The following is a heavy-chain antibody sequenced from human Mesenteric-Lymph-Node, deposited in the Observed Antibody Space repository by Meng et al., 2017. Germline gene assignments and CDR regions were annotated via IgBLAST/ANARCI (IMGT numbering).Heavy chain of an antibody. CDR3: ASLYGDSSVWYLDL. V-gene: IGHV4-31*03. J-gene: IGHJ2*01. D-gene: IGHD4-17*01. CDR2: IYYSGST. CDR1: GGCSGSGNHY. Sequence: VQLRASAPRRGRPSRPLSLTCPFSGGCSGSGNHYWRWIRQHPGKGLEYIGYIYYSGSTYYNPSLKSRVIISVDTSKNQFSLRLNSVTVPDTAMYYCASLYGDSSVWYLDLWGRGTLVTVSS.